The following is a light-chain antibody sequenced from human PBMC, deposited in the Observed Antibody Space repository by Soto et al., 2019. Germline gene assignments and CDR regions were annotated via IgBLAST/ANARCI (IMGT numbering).Light chain of an antibody. Sequence: QSALTQPASVSGSPGQSITISCTGTSSDIGGYNYVSWYQQHPGKAPKLMIYEVSNRPSGVSNRFSGSKSGNTASLTNSGLQAEDEADYYCSSYTSSSTPHVVFGGGTKVTVL. CDR1: SSDIGGYNY. CDR3: SSYTSSSTPHVV. J-gene: IGLJ2*01. CDR2: EVS. V-gene: IGLV2-14*01.